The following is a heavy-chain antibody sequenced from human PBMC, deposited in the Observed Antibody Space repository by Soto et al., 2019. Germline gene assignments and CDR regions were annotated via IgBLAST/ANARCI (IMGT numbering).Heavy chain of an antibody. D-gene: IGHD2-2*01. CDR1: GYTLTGDG. V-gene: IGHV1-18*01. CDR2: ISAYNGNT. Sequence: ASVTGSCKASGYTLTGDGVGWVRQAPGQGLEWMGWISAYNGNTNYAQKLQGRVTMTTDTSTSTAYMELRSLRSDDTAVYYCAREYSLCMDVWGQGTTVTVSS. CDR3: AREYSLCMDV. J-gene: IGHJ6*02.